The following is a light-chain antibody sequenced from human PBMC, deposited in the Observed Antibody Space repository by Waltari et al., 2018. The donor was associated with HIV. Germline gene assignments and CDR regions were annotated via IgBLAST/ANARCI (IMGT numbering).Light chain of an antibody. CDR3: EAWDDSLNGPV. J-gene: IGLJ2*01. Sequence: QSVLTQSPSASGTPGQRVIISCSGSSSNIGRNSVNWYQQLPGTAPKLLIYSNSGRPSGVPDRFSGSKSGTSASLAISGLQSEDEADYHCEAWDDSLNGPVFGGGTKLTVL. CDR2: SNS. CDR1: SSNIGRNS. V-gene: IGLV1-44*01.